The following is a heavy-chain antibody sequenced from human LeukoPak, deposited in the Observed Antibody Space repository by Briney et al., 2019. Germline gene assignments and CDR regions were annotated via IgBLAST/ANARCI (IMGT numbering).Heavy chain of an antibody. CDR3: ARDGYCSGGSCYFLAPFDY. CDR1: GYTFTSYG. V-gene: IGHV1-18*01. CDR2: TSASNGNT. Sequence: GASVKVSCKASGYTFTSYGISWVRQAPGQGLEWMGWTSASNGNTNYAQKLQGRVTMTTDTSTSTAYMELGSLRSDDTAVYYCARDGYCSGGSCYFLAPFDYWGQGTLVTVSS. D-gene: IGHD2-15*01. J-gene: IGHJ4*02.